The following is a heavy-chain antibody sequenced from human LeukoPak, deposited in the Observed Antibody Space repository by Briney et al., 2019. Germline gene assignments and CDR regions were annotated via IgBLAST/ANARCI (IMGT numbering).Heavy chain of an antibody. V-gene: IGHV3-74*01. CDR1: GFTFSSYW. Sequence: PGGSLRLSCAASGFTFSSYWMNWVRQAPGKGLVWVSRIASDGSSTTYADSVKGRFTISRDNSKNTLYLQMNSLRAEDTAVYYCARDHCSGGSCYWENYFDYWGQGTLVTVSS. D-gene: IGHD2-15*01. CDR3: ARDHCSGGSCYWENYFDY. CDR2: IASDGSST. J-gene: IGHJ4*02.